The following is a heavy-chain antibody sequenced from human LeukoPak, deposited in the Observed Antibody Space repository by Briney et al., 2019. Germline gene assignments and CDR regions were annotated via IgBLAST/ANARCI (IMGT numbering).Heavy chain of an antibody. D-gene: IGHD3-9*01. V-gene: IGHV3-30*04. CDR2: ISYDGSNK. Sequence: GGSLRLSCAASGFTFSSYAMHWVRQAPGKGLEWVAVISYDGSNKYYADSVKGRFTVSRDNSKSTLYLQMNSLRAEDTALYYCAKWGDYDVLTGYYVPDYWGQGTLVTVSS. J-gene: IGHJ4*02. CDR3: AKWGDYDVLTGYYVPDY. CDR1: GFTFSSYA.